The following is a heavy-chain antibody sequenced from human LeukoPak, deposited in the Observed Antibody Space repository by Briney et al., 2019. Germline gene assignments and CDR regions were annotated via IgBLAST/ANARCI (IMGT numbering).Heavy chain of an antibody. CDR2: IIPIFGTA. D-gene: IGHD4-17*01. CDR1: GGTFSSYA. J-gene: IGHJ4*02. CDR3: ARWDDYGDYVVDY. Sequence: SVKVSCKASGGTFSSYAISWVRQAPGQGLEWMGGIIPIFGTANYAQKFQGRVTITADESTSTVYMELSSLRSEDTAVYYCARWDDYGDYVVDYWGQGTLVTVSS. V-gene: IGHV1-69*13.